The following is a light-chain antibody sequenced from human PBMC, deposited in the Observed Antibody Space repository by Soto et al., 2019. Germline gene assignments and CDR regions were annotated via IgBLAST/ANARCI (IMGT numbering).Light chain of an antibody. J-gene: IGKJ1*01. V-gene: IGKV3-15*01. Sequence: EIVMTQSPATLSVSPGERVILSCRASQSISTNLAWYQYIPGQAPRLLIYAASTRATGIPARFSGSGSGTDFTLSITSLQSEDYVVYYCHQYNNWPPWTFGQGTKVEIK. CDR1: QSISTN. CDR2: AAS. CDR3: HQYNNWPPWT.